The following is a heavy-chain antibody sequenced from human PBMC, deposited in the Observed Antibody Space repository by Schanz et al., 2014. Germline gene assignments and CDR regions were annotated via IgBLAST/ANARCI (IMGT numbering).Heavy chain of an antibody. CDR3: ARENTAVAGMPRVMDV. CDR1: GYTFTGSY. CDR2: INPNSGGA. D-gene: IGHD6-19*01. V-gene: IGHV1-2*06. J-gene: IGHJ6*02. Sequence: QVQLVQSGAEVKKPGASVKVSCKASGYTFTGSYMYWMRQAPGQGLEWVGRINPNSGGANYAQKFQGRVTMTTDTSVSTAYMELSRLTSDDTAVFFCARENTAVAGMPRVMDVWGQGTTVTVTS.